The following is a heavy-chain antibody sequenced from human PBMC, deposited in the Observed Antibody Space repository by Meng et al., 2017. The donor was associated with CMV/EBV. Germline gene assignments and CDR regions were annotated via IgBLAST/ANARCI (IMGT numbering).Heavy chain of an antibody. J-gene: IGHJ3*02. D-gene: IGHD3-3*01. Sequence: ASVKVSCKASGYTFTSYYMHWVRQAPGQGLEWMGIINPSGGSTSYAQKFQGRVTMTRDTSTSTVYMELSSLRSEDTAVYYCASPARGSLRFLEWLSTRGAFDIWGQGTMVTVSS. CDR1: GYTFTSYY. CDR2: INPSGGST. V-gene: IGHV1-46*01. CDR3: ASPARGSLRFLEWLSTRGAFDI.